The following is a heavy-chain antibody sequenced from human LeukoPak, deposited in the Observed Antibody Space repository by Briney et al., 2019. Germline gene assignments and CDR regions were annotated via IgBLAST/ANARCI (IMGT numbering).Heavy chain of an antibody. CDR2: INSDGSST. J-gene: IGHJ6*03. CDR3: AGDSLLWFGELLQDYYYYMDV. CDR1: GFTFSSYW. Sequence: PGGSLRLPCAASGFTFSSYWMHWVRQAPGKGLVWVSRINSDGSSTSYADSVKGRFTISRDNAKNTLYLQMNSLRAEDTAVYYCAGDSLLWFGELLQDYYYYMDVWGKGTTVTVSS. D-gene: IGHD3-10*01. V-gene: IGHV3-74*01.